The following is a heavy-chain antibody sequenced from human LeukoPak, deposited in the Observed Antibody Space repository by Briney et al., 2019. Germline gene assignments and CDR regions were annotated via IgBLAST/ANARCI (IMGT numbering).Heavy chain of an antibody. V-gene: IGHV3-49*04. Sequence: GGSLRLSCAASGFTFGGYSMSWVRQAPGKGLEWVGFIRGKAYGATTEYAASVKGRFTISRDDSKSIAYLQMNSLKTEDTAVYYCTSSFGQLSFFDYWGQGTLVTVSS. D-gene: IGHD3-10*01. CDR3: TSSFGQLSFFDY. CDR2: IRGKAYGATT. CDR1: GFTFGGYS. J-gene: IGHJ4*02.